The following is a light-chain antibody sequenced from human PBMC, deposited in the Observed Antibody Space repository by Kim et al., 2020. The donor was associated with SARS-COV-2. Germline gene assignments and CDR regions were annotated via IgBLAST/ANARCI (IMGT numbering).Light chain of an antibody. CDR2: AAS. CDR1: QGINNF. CDR3: QQYNSFPIT. V-gene: IGKV1-16*02. Sequence: AAVGDIVTITCRASQGINNFLAWFQQKPGKAPKSLIYAASRLQSGVPSKFSGSGYGTDFTLTISTLQPEDFATYYCQQYNSFPITFGQGTRLEIK. J-gene: IGKJ5*01.